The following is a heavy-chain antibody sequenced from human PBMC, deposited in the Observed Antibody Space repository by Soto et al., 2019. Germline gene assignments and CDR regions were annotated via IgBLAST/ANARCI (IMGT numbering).Heavy chain of an antibody. D-gene: IGHD2-2*01. CDR3: ARGRSCSSTRCHQNYHYGMDV. CDR2: ISYDGSNK. CDR1: VFTCIIYS. V-gene: IGHV3-30*09. Sequence: QPGRSXRLSGSGSVFTCIIYSMGVFGHAPGKGLEWVAVISYDGSNKYYADSVKGRFDISRDNSKKTLYLQMNSLRVEDTAVYYCARGRSCSSTRCHQNYHYGMDVWGQGTTVTVSS. J-gene: IGHJ6*02.